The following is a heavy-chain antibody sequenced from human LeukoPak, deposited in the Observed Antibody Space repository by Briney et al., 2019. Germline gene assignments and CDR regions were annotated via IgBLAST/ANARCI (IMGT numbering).Heavy chain of an antibody. D-gene: IGHD3-16*02. J-gene: IGHJ4*02. Sequence: ASVKVSCKASGYTFTGYYMHWVRQAPGQGLEWMGWINPNSGGTNYAQKFQGRVTMTRDTSISTAYMELSRLRSDNTAVYYCARAGYDYVWGSYRYLDYRGQGTLVTVSS. V-gene: IGHV1-2*02. CDR3: ARAGYDYVWGSYRYLDY. CDR1: GYTFTGYY. CDR2: INPNSGGT.